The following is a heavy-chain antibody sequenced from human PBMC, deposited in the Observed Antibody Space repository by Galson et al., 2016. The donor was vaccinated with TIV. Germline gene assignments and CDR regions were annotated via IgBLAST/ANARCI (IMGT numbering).Heavy chain of an antibody. CDR1: GYSFSNYW. D-gene: IGHD5-18*01. V-gene: IGHV5-10-1*01. Sequence: QSGAEVKKPGESLKISCKGSGYSFSNYWINWVRQMPGKGLEWMGRIDVSDSYTNYSPSFRGHVTIAADKTIGAAYLNWSSLKATVPAIYYGAGRPPLDTAEPGALSFWGQGTMVTVSS. J-gene: IGHJ3*01. CDR3: AGRPPLDTAEPGALSF. CDR2: IDVSDSYT.